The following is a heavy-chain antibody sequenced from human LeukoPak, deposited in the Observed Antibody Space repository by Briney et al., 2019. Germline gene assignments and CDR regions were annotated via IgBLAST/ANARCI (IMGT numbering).Heavy chain of an antibody. CDR1: GFTFSRYA. CDR2: INTDSSDI. J-gene: IGHJ4*02. D-gene: IGHD2-21*01. CDR3: ARDTFHPGLIDS. V-gene: IGHV3-21*05. Sequence: GGSLRPSCAASGFTFSRYAMNWVRQAPGKGLEWVSYINTDSSDIHYADSVKGRFTISRDNARNTLYLQLSSLRAEDSAVYYCARDTFHPGLIDSWGQGTLVTVSS.